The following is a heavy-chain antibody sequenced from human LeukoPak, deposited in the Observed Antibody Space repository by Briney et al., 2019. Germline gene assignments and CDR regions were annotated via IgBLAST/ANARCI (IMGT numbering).Heavy chain of an antibody. CDR1: GFTFSSYE. Sequence: GGSLRLSCAAPGFTFSSYEMNWVRQAPGKGLEWVSYISSSGSTIYYADSVKGRFTISRDNAKNSLYLQMNSLRAEDTAVYYCARIAAAGFDYWGQGTLVTVSS. CDR3: ARIAAAGFDY. CDR2: ISSSGSTI. D-gene: IGHD6-13*01. V-gene: IGHV3-48*03. J-gene: IGHJ4*02.